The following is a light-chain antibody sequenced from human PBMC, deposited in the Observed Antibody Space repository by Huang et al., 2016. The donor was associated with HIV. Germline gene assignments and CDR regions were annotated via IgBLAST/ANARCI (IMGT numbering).Light chain of an antibody. Sequence: DIVMTQSPDSLAVSLGERASINCKSSQSVLYTYNSKTHLAWYHQKPGQPPRLLIYWASSREAGVPDRFSGSGSGTDFTLTISSLQAEDVAVYYCQQYYESPPTFGQGTRLEIK. V-gene: IGKV4-1*01. CDR3: QQYYESPPT. CDR1: QSVLYTYNSKTH. CDR2: WAS. J-gene: IGKJ5*01.